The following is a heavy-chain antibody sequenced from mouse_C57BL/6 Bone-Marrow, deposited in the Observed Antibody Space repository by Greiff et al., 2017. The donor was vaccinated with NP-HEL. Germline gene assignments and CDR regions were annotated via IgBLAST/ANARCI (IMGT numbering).Heavy chain of an antibody. D-gene: IGHD2-3*01. CDR1: GYTFTDYN. Sequence: EVQLQQSGPELVKPGASVKMSCKASGYTFTDYNMHWVKQSHGKSLEWIGYINPNNGGTSYNQKFKGKATLTVNKSSSTAYTELRSLTSEESAVYYCARWGDGYSYAMDYWGQGTSVTVSS. CDR3: ARWGDGYSYAMDY. J-gene: IGHJ4*01. CDR2: INPNNGGT. V-gene: IGHV1-22*01.